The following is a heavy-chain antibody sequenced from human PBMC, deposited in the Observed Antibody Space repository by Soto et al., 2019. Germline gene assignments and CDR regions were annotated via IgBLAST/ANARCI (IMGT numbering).Heavy chain of an antibody. CDR3: ARGSYYYGSGSYYKRWFDP. J-gene: IGHJ5*02. CDR2: MNPNSGNT. CDR1: GYTFTSYD. V-gene: IGHV1-8*01. D-gene: IGHD3-10*01. Sequence: ASVKVSCKASGYTFTSYDTNWVRQATGQGLEWMGWMNPNSGNTGYAQKFQGRVTMTRNTSISTAYMELSSLRSEDTAVYYCARGSYYYGSGSYYKRWFDPWGQGTLVTVSS.